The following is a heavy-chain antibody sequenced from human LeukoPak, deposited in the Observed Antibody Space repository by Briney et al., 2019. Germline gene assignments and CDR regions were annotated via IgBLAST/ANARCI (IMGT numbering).Heavy chain of an antibody. J-gene: IGHJ3*02. CDR3: ARSAGATRRGDAFDI. D-gene: IGHD1-26*01. CDR1: DGSISTSSYY. V-gene: IGHV4-39*07. CDR2: IYYSGST. Sequence: PSETLSLTCTVSDGSISTSSYYWAWVRQPPGKGLEWIGSIYYSGSTYYNPSLKSRVTISVDTSKNQFSLKLSSVTAADTAVYYCARSAGATRRGDAFDIWGQGTMVTVSS.